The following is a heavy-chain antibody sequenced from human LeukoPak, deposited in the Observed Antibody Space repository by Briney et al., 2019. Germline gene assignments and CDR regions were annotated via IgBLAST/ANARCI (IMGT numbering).Heavy chain of an antibody. CDR1: GGSISSYY. Sequence: SETLSLTCTVSGGSISSYYWSWIRQPAGKGLEWIGRIYTSGSTNYNPSLKSRVTMSVDTSKNQFSLKLSSVTAADTAVYYCAREEAVAGTHYFDYWGQGTLVTVSS. D-gene: IGHD6-19*01. CDR3: AREEAVAGTHYFDY. V-gene: IGHV4-4*07. CDR2: IYTSGST. J-gene: IGHJ4*02.